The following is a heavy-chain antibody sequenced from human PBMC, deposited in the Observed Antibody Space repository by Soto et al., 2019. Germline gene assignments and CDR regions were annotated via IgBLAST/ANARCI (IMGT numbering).Heavy chain of an antibody. J-gene: IGHJ5*02. CDR1: GDSVSSNSAT. V-gene: IGHV6-1*01. CDR2: TYYRSKWYN. CDR3: ARGELAYPDNWFDP. D-gene: IGHD1-26*01. Sequence: PSQTLSLTCVISGDSVSSNSATWNWIRQSPSRGLEWLGRTYYRSKWYNDYAVSVKSRITINPDTSKNQFSLQLNSVTPEDTAVYYCARGELAYPDNWFDPWGQGTLVTVSS.